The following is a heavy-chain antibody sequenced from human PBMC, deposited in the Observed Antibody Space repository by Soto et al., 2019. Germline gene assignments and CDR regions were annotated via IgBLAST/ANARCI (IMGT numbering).Heavy chain of an antibody. CDR1: GGSFTYT. D-gene: IGHD5-18*01. Sequence: GASVKVSCKASGGSFTYTLSWVRQAPGQGLEWMGGIIPIFGTTNYAQKFQGRVTITADESTKTAYMELNSLRSEDTAVYYCARLHSHGTYGMDVWGQGTTVTVSS. J-gene: IGHJ6*02. CDR2: IIPIFGTT. V-gene: IGHV1-69*13. CDR3: ARLHSHGTYGMDV.